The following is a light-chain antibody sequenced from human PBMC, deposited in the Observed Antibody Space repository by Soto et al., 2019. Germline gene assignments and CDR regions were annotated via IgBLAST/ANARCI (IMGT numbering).Light chain of an antibody. Sequence: EIVLTQSAATVSLSPGERATLSCRASQTVGGRYLAWFQQRPGQTPRLLIYGASTRAAGVPERFSGSGSGTDFSLTIYRLEPEDFAVYYCLQYVSSPWTFGQGTKVEV. CDR3: LQYVSSPWT. CDR1: QTVGGRY. V-gene: IGKV3-20*01. CDR2: GAS. J-gene: IGKJ1*01.